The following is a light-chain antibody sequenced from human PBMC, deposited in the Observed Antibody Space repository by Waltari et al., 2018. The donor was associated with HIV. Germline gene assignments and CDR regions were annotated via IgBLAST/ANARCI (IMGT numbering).Light chain of an antibody. CDR2: GAS. V-gene: IGKV3-20*01. CDR1: QSVSSSY. CDR3: QQYGNSPKT. Sequence: EIVLTQSPGTLSLSPGERATLSCRASQSVSSSYLAWYQQKPGQAPRLLIYGASSRATGIPDRFSGSGSGTDFTLTISRLEPEDFAGYYCQQYGNSPKTFGQGTKLEIK. J-gene: IGKJ2*01.